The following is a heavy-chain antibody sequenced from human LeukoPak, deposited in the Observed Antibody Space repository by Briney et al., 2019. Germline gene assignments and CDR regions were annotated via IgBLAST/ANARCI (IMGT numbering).Heavy chain of an antibody. V-gene: IGHV3-74*01. D-gene: IGHD1-26*01. Sequence: PGGSLRLSCAASGFTFSRYWMHWVRQAPGKGLVWVSRINSDESFTSYADSVKGRFTISRDNAKDTLYVQMNSLRVEDTAVYYCAKEWSLGAFDIWGQGTKVTVTS. J-gene: IGHJ3*02. CDR2: INSDESFT. CDR3: AKEWSLGAFDI. CDR1: GFTFSRYW.